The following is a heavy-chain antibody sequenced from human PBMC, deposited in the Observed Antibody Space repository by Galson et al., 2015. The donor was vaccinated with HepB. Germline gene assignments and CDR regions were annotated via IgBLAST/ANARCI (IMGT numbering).Heavy chain of an antibody. V-gene: IGHV4-61*02. CDR3: AREGYYDSSGYLASPLYDAFEI. J-gene: IGHJ3*02. CDR1: GGSISSGSYY. D-gene: IGHD3-22*01. Sequence: TLSLTCTVSGGSISSGSYYWSWIRQPAGKGLEWIGRIYTSGSTNYNPSLKSRVTISVDTSKNQFSLKLSSVAAADTAVYYCAREGYYDSSGYLASPLYDAFEIWGQGTMVTVSS. CDR2: IYTSGST.